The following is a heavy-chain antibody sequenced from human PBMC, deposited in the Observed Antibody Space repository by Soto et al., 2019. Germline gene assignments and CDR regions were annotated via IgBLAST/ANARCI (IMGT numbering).Heavy chain of an antibody. CDR1: GFTFDDYA. Sequence: EVQLVESGGGLVLPGTSLRLSCAASGFTFDDYAMHWVRQAPGKGLEWVSGISWNSDTVVYADSVKVRFTISRDNAKNSLYLQMNSLRTEDTALLYCAKSLRRQSLTGWTYVFDIWGRGTMVTVSS. V-gene: IGHV3-9*01. D-gene: IGHD3-16*01. J-gene: IGHJ3*02. CDR3: AKSLRRQSLTGWTYVFDI. CDR2: ISWNSDTV.